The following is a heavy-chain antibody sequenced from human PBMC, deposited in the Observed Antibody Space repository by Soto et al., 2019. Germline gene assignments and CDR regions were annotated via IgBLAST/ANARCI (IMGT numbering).Heavy chain of an antibody. J-gene: IGHJ4*02. CDR2: INHSGST. CDR1: GGSFSGYY. Sequence: QVQLQQWGAGLLKPSETLSLTCAVYGGSFSGYYWSWIRQPPGKGLEWIGEINHSGSTNYNPSLKGRVTISVDTSKNQFSLKLSSVTAADTAVYYCARGVSGHYFDYWGQGTLVTVSS. V-gene: IGHV4-34*01. CDR3: ARGVSGHYFDY. D-gene: IGHD3-10*01.